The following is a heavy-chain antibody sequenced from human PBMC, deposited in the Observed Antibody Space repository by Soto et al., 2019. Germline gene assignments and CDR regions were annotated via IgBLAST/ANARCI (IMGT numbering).Heavy chain of an antibody. V-gene: IGHV3-30-3*01. CDR1: GFTFSSYA. J-gene: IGHJ4*02. CDR2: ISYDGSNK. Sequence: ESVGGVVQPGRSLRLSCAASGFTFSSYAMHWVRQAPGKGLEWVAVISYDGSNKYYADSVKGRFTISRDNSKNTLYLQMNSLRAEDTAVYYCARWTTVTIDYWGQGTLVTVSS. D-gene: IGHD4-17*01. CDR3: ARWTTVTIDY.